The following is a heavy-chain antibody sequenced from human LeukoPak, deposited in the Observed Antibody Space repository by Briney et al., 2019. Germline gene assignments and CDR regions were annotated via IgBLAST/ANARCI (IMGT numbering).Heavy chain of an antibody. CDR2: IYTSGST. CDR3: ARDNTVTTRLNWFDP. Sequence: SETLSLTCAVSGGSISSYYWSWIRQPAGKGLEWIGRIYTSGSTNYNPSLKSRVTMSVDTSKNQFSLKLSSVTAADTAVYYCARDNTVTTRLNWFDPWGRGTLVTVSS. CDR1: GGSISSYY. V-gene: IGHV4-4*07. D-gene: IGHD4-11*01. J-gene: IGHJ5*02.